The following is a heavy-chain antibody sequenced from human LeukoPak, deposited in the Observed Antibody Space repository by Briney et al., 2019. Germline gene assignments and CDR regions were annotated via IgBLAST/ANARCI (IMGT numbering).Heavy chain of an antibody. J-gene: IGHJ6*02. Sequence: GSSVQVSCKASGVTFSSYAISWVRQAPGQGLEWMGGIIPIFGTANYAQKFQGRVTITADESTSTAYMELSSLRSEDTAVYYCARDPGRRFLEWLSRPTPYYYYGMDVWGQGTTVTVSS. CDR2: IIPIFGTA. D-gene: IGHD3-3*01. CDR3: ARDPGRRFLEWLSRPTPYYYYGMDV. CDR1: GVTFSSYA. V-gene: IGHV1-69*01.